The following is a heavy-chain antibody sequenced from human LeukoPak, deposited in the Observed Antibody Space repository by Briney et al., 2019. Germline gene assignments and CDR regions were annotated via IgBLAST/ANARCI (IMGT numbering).Heavy chain of an antibody. V-gene: IGHV4-38-2*02. Sequence: SETLSLTCTVSGYSISSGYYWGWIRQPPGKGLESIGSIYYSGSTYYNPSLKSRVTISVDTSKNQFSLKLSSVTAADTAVYYCARHSPEFGEFPHFDYWGQGGLVTVSS. CDR3: ARHSPEFGEFPHFDY. J-gene: IGHJ4*02. D-gene: IGHD3-10*01. CDR1: GYSISSGYY. CDR2: IYYSGST.